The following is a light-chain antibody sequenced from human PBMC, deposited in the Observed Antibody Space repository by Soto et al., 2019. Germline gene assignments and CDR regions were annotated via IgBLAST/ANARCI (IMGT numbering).Light chain of an antibody. Sequence: QSVLTQPASVSGSPGQSITISCTGSNSDIGAYNYVSWYQQHPGKAPKLIIHGVTNRPSGVSHRFSGSKSDYTASLTISGLQTGDEADYYCGSWDSSLSAYVFGTGTKVTVL. J-gene: IGLJ1*01. V-gene: IGLV2-14*01. CDR1: NSDIGAYNY. CDR2: GVT. CDR3: GSWDSSLSAYV.